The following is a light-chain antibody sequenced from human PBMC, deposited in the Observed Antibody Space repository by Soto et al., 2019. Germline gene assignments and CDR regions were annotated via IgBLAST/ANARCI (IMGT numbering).Light chain of an antibody. CDR3: QQYGGSPIYT. CDR2: TTS. J-gene: IGKJ2*01. Sequence: EIVLTQSPGTLSLSPGERVALSCRASQSLAGNLLAWYQQKPGQAPRLLIYTTSNRATGIPDKFSGGGSETDVNLTISRLEPEDFAVYYCQQYGGSPIYTFGQGTNLEIK. V-gene: IGKV3-20*01. CDR1: QSLAGNL.